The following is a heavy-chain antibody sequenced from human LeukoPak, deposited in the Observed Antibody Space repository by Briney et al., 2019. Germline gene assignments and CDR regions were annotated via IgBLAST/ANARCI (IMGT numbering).Heavy chain of an antibody. CDR3: ARQAQSYYYDSSGYYQFDY. V-gene: IGHV4-39*01. Sequence: SETLSLTCSVSGGSISNTSSYWGWIRQTPGKGLEWIGTFYYSGSTNYNPSLKSRVTISVDTSKNQFSLKLSSVTAADTAVYYCARQAQSYYYDSSGYYQFDYWGQGTLVTVSS. D-gene: IGHD3-22*01. J-gene: IGHJ4*02. CDR2: FYYSGST. CDR1: GGSISNTSSY.